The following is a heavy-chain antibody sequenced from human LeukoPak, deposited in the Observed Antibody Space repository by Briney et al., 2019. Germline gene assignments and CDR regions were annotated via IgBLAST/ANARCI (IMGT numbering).Heavy chain of an antibody. CDR1: GFTFSDYW. V-gene: IGHV3-7*04. J-gene: IGHJ4*02. CDR2: ISQDGREQ. CDR3: AGGALDY. Sequence: PGGSLRLSCAASGFTFSDYWMSWVRQAPGQGLEWVAKISQDGREQRFVDSVKGRFTISGDNAKNLLFLQMDSLRAEDTAVYYCAGGALDYWGPGTLVTVSS.